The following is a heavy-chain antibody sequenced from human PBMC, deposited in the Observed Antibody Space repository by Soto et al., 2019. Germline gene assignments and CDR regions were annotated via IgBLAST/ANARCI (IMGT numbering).Heavy chain of an antibody. CDR2: ISSSSSTI. V-gene: IGHV3-48*01. D-gene: IGHD3-3*01. J-gene: IGHJ6*03. Sequence: GGSLRLSCAASGFTFSSYSMNWVRQAPGKGLEWVSYISSSSSTIYYADSVKGRFTISRDNAKNSLYLQMNSLRAEDTAVYYCASQVLRLLEWSENYYYYYMDVWGKGTTVTVSS. CDR1: GFTFSSYS. CDR3: ASQVLRLLEWSENYYYYYMDV.